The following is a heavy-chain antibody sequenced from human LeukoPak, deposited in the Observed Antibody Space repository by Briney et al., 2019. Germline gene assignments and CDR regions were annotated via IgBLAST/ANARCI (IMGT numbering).Heavy chain of an antibody. CDR3: ARLSGATITTYYGMDV. D-gene: IGHD4-11*01. Sequence: SETLSLAFTVSGGSFISYYGSWIRQPPGRGLEWIGYIHYSGSTNYNPSLKSRVTISVHTSKTHFSLTLSSVTAVDTAVYYCARLSGATITTYYGMDVWGQGTTVTV. V-gene: IGHV4-59*01. CDR2: IHYSGST. CDR1: GGSFISYY. J-gene: IGHJ6*02.